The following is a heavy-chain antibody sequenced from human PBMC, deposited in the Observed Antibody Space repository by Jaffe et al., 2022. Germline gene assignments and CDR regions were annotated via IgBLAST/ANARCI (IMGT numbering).Heavy chain of an antibody. CDR3: ARIRIEDNWGFHYYYYYYMDV. CDR1: GYTFTSYG. CDR2: ISAYNGNT. V-gene: IGHV1-18*01. D-gene: IGHD7-27*01. J-gene: IGHJ6*03. Sequence: QVQLVQSGAEVKKPGASVKVSCKASGYTFTSYGISWVRQAPGQGLEWMGWISAYNGNTNYAQKLQGRVTMTTDTSTSTAYMELRSLRSDDTAVYYCARIRIEDNWGFHYYYYYYMDVWGKGTTVTVSS.